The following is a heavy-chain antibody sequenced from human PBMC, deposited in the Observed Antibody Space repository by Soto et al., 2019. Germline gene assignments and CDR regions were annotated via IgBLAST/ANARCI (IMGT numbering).Heavy chain of an antibody. Sequence: SETLSLTCTASGGSISSYYWSWIRQPPGKGLEWIGYIYYSGSTNYNPSLKSRVTISVDTSKNQFSLKLSSVTAADTAVYYCARDHKRITIFGVVYNWFDPWGQGTLVTVSS. J-gene: IGHJ5*02. V-gene: IGHV4-59*01. D-gene: IGHD3-3*01. CDR1: GGSISSYY. CDR2: IYYSGST. CDR3: ARDHKRITIFGVVYNWFDP.